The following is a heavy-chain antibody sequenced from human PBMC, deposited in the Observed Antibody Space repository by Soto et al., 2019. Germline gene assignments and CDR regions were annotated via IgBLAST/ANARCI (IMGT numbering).Heavy chain of an antibody. CDR1: GFTFSSYA. J-gene: IGHJ5*02. CDR2: ISYDGSNK. Sequence: GGSLRLSCAASGFTFSSYAMHWVRQAPGKGLEWVAVISYDGSNKYYADSVKGRFTISRDNSKNTLYLQMNSLRAEDTAVYYCASPNYYDSSGYLFGWFDPWGQGTLVTVSS. D-gene: IGHD3-22*01. V-gene: IGHV3-30-3*01. CDR3: ASPNYYDSSGYLFGWFDP.